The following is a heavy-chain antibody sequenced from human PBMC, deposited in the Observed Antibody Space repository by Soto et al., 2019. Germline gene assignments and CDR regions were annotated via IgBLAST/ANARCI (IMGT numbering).Heavy chain of an antibody. D-gene: IGHD4-17*01. V-gene: IGHV3-30-3*01. J-gene: IGHJ6*02. CDR3: ARDPNFDYGGISYGMDV. CDR2: ISYDGSNK. CDR1: GFTFSSYA. Sequence: LRLSCAASGFTFSSYAMHWVRQAPGKGLEWVAVISYDGSNKYYADSVKGRFTISRDNSKNTLYLQMNSLRAEDTAVYYCARDPNFDYGGISYGMDVWGQGTTVTVSS.